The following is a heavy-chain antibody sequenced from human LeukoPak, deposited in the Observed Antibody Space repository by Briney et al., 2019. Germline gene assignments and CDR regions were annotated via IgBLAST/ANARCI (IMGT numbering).Heavy chain of an antibody. Sequence: PSETLSLTCAVSGYSITGAYWWGWIRQTPGRGLEWIGSLHHSGSTSYNPSLKSRVTISVATSKNQISLRLSSVTAADTAVYYCARVGGDDSTGHYSVDYWGQGTLVTVSS. V-gene: IGHV4-38-2*01. D-gene: IGHD3-22*01. CDR1: GYSITGAYW. J-gene: IGHJ4*02. CDR3: ARVGGDDSTGHYSVDY. CDR2: LHHSGST.